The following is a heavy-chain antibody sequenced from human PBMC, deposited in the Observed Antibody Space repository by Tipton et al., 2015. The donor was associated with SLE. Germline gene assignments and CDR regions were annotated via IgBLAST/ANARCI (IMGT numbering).Heavy chain of an antibody. CDR3: ATLDKGYYYYYGMDV. D-gene: IGHD2-2*03. CDR2: IYHSGST. CDR1: GYSISSGYY. J-gene: IGHJ6*02. Sequence: TLSLTCAVSGYSISSGYYWGWIRQPPGKGLEWIGSIYHSGSTYYNPSLKSRVTISVDTSKNQFSLKLSSVTAADTAVYYCATLDKGYYYYYGMDVWGQGTTVTVSS. V-gene: IGHV4-38-2*01.